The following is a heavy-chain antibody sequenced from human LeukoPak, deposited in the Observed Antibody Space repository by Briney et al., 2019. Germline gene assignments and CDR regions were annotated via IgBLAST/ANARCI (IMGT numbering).Heavy chain of an antibody. CDR1: GGSISSYY. CDR2: IYYSGST. D-gene: IGHD3-22*01. CDR3: AREVQGYYYDGSKGWFDP. J-gene: IGHJ5*02. V-gene: IGHV4-59*01. Sequence: PSETLSLTCTVSGGSISSYYWSWIRQPPGKGLEWIGYIYYSGSTNYNPSLKSRVTISVDTSKNQFSLKLSSVTAADTAVYYCAREVQGYYYDGSKGWFDPWGQGTLVTVSS.